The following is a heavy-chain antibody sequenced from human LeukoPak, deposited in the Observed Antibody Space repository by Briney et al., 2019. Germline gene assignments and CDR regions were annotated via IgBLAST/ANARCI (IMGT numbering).Heavy chain of an antibody. D-gene: IGHD6-13*01. CDR2: ISSSSSTI. V-gene: IGHV3-48*04. J-gene: IGHJ4*02. Sequence: PGGSLRLSCAASGFTFSSYSMNWVRQAPGKGLEWVSYISSSSSTIYYADSVKGRFTISRDNAKNSLYLQMNSLRAEDTAVYYCARDRGWQQLVEEGLRYWGQGTLVTVSS. CDR3: ARDRGWQQLVEEGLRY. CDR1: GFTFSSYS.